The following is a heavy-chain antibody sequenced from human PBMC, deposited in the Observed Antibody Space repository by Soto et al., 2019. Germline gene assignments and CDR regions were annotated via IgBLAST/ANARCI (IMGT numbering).Heavy chain of an antibody. CDR3: ARAYYYDSSGYYPVDN. CDR1: GYTFTSYG. V-gene: IGHV1-18*01. Sequence: ASVKVSCKASGYTFTSYGISWVRQAPGQRLEWMGWISAYNGNTNYAQNLQGRVTMTTDTSTNTAYMELRSLRSDDTAVYYCARAYYYDSSGYYPVDNWGQGTLVTV. D-gene: IGHD3-22*01. CDR2: ISAYNGNT. J-gene: IGHJ4*02.